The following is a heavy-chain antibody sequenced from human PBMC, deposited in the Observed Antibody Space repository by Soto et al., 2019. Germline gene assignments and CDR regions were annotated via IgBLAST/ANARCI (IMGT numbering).Heavy chain of an antibody. CDR1: GGSISSSSYY. J-gene: IGHJ6*02. CDR2: IYYSGST. D-gene: IGHD3-10*01. Sequence: XETLPLTCTVSGGSISSSSYYWGWIRQPPGKGLEWIGSIYYSGSTYYNPSLKSRVTISVDTSKNQFSLKLSSVTAADTAVYYCARPMVRGAHGMDVWGQGSTVTVSS. CDR3: ARPMVRGAHGMDV. V-gene: IGHV4-39*01.